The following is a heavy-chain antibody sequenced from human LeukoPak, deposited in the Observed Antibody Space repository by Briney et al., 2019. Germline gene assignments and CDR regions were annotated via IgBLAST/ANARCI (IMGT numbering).Heavy chain of an antibody. D-gene: IGHD3-22*01. CDR3: ARDNWGNYDIDY. CDR1: GYTFTSFY. V-gene: IGHV1-46*01. J-gene: IGHJ4*02. CDR2: VNPSGGNT. Sequence: GASVKVSCKASGYTFTSFYIHWVRQAPGQGLERMGIVNPSGGNTYYAQKFQDRVTLTRDTATSTVHMELSRLRSEDTAVYYCARDNWGNYDIDYWGQGTLVTVSS.